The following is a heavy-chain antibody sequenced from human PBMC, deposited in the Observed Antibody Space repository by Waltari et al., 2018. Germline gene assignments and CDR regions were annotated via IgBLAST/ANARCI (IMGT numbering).Heavy chain of an antibody. V-gene: IGHV3-7*02. CDR1: GXTFSDYW. Sequence: EVQLVESXGGLVQPGGSLRLSCXASGXTFSDYWMKWVRQEPGRGLEWVGSIKPDXRDKYDVEXVKGXFSXSRXXXKXSLYLQMXXXRAEXTAVYYCGRSXGWAFDMXGQGTMVIVXS. CDR2: IKPDXRDK. D-gene: IGHD3-10*01. J-gene: IGHJ3*02. CDR3: GRSXGWAFDM.